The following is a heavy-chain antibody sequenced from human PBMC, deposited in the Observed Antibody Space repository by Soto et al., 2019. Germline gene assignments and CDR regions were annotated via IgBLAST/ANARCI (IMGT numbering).Heavy chain of an antibody. CDR3: AKGRSYYYYYGVDV. V-gene: IGHV3-53*01. CDR2: IYTGGST. Sequence: GGSLRLSCAASGFTVSSDYMSWVRQAPGKGLEWVSVIYTGGSTYYADSVKGRFTISRDNSKSTLYLQMNRLRAEDTALYYCAKGRSYYYYYGVDVWGQGTTVTVSS. J-gene: IGHJ6*02. CDR1: GFTVSSDY.